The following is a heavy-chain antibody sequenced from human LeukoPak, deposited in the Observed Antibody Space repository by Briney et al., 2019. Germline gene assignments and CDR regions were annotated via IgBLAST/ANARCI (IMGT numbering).Heavy chain of an antibody. V-gene: IGHV3-7*03. CDR3: ARNNAMDV. D-gene: IGHD2-8*01. J-gene: IGHJ6*02. Sequence: GGSLRLSCVASGFPFSSYWMTWVRQVPGRGPEWVANVNRDGSETYYLDSVKGRFTISKDNAKNSLYLQMNSLRAEDTALYHCARNNAMDVWGQGTTVIVSS. CDR2: VNRDGSET. CDR1: GFPFSSYW.